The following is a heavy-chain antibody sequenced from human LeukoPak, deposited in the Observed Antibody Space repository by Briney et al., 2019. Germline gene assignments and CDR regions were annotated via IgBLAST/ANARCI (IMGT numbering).Heavy chain of an antibody. CDR1: GYSFATYW. V-gene: IGHV5-51*01. J-gene: IGHJ5*02. Sequence: GESLTISCRGSGYSFATYWIGWVRQLPGKGLEWMAVIYPGDSDTRYSPSFQGQVTISADKSINTASLQWSSLKASDSAMYYCARLGGENYYDSSGYYYAWLDPWGQGTLVTVSS. CDR3: ARLGGENYYDSSGYYYAWLDP. D-gene: IGHD3-22*01. CDR2: IYPGDSDT.